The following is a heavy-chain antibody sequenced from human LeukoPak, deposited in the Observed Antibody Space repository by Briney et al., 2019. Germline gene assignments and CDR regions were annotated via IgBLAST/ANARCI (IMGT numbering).Heavy chain of an antibody. Sequence: GASVKVSCKASGGTFSSYAISWVRQAPGQGLEWMGWINTNTGNPTYAQGFTGRFVFSLDTSVSTAYLQISSLKAEDTAVYYCARDHRDSRWYYGYWGQGTLVTVSS. V-gene: IGHV7-4-1*02. CDR1: GGTFSSYA. J-gene: IGHJ4*02. D-gene: IGHD6-13*01. CDR2: INTNTGNP. CDR3: ARDHRDSRWYYGY.